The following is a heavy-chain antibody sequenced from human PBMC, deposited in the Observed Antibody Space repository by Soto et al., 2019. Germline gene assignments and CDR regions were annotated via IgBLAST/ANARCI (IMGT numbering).Heavy chain of an antibody. CDR1: GGTFSSYT. D-gene: IGHD3-22*01. CDR3: AIVVRDGHSYGDY. J-gene: IGHJ4*02. CDR2: TIANLGIA. Sequence: QVQLVQSGAEVKKPGSSVKVACKASGGTFSSYTISWVRQPPAQGLEWMGRTIANLGIANYAQKFQGRFTITADKSTGTRYMELNGLRSQDTAVYYCAIVVRDGHSYGDYWGQGSLVTVYS. V-gene: IGHV1-69*02.